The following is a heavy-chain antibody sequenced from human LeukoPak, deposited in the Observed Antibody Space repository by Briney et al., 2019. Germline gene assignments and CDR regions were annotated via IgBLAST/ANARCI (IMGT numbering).Heavy chain of an antibody. CDR1: GFTFSSYG. J-gene: IGHJ4*02. D-gene: IGHD3-22*01. CDR3: ARPHDSSGYYRYWFDY. Sequence: SGGSLRLFCAASGFTFSSYGMHWVRQAPGKGLEWVAVIWYDGSNKYYADSVKGRFTISRDNSKNTLYLQMNSLRAEDTAVYYCARPHDSSGYYRYWFDYWGQGTLVTVSS. V-gene: IGHV3-33*01. CDR2: IWYDGSNK.